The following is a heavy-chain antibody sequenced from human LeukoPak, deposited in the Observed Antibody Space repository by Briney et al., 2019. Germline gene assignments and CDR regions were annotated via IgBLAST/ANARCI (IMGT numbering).Heavy chain of an antibody. CDR3: ARDFPLQEDAFDI. Sequence: GGSLRLSCAASGFTFSSYAMHWVRQAPGKGLEWVAVISYDGSNKYYADSVKGRFTISRDNSKNTLNLQMNSLRAEDTAVYYCARDFPLQEDAFDIWGQGTMVTVSS. CDR1: GFTFSSYA. J-gene: IGHJ3*02. D-gene: IGHD5-24*01. CDR2: ISYDGSNK. V-gene: IGHV3-30-3*01.